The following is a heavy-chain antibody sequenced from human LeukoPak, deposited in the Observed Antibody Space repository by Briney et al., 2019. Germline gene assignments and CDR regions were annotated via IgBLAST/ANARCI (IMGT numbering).Heavy chain of an antibody. D-gene: IGHD3-9*01. J-gene: IGHJ4*02. CDR1: GYNFISYY. Sequence: ASVKVSCKASGYNFISYYMHWVRQAPGQGLEWMGIINPSGGTTIYTQKFQGRVTMTRDTSISTAYMELSSLVSDDTAAYYCAREADILTGYYKYWGQGTLVTVSS. V-gene: IGHV1-46*01. CDR2: INPSGGTT. CDR3: AREADILTGYYKY.